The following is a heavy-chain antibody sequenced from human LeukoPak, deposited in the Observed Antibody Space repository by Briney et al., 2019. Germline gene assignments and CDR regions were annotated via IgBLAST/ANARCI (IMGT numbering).Heavy chain of an antibody. Sequence: GGSLRLSCAASGFTFSRYDMHWVRQGTGKGLEWVSAIGTAGITYYPGSVKGRFTISRENAKNSLYLQMNSLRAGDTAVYYCARELWIGESSYGLDVWGQGTRVTVSS. CDR1: GFTFSRYD. V-gene: IGHV3-13*01. J-gene: IGHJ6*02. CDR2: IGTAGIT. CDR3: ARELWIGESSYGLDV. D-gene: IGHD3-10*01.